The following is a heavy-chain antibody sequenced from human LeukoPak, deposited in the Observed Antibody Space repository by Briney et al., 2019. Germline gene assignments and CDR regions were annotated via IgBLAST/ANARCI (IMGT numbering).Heavy chain of an antibody. CDR3: ARPSRSISTAGAFDI. CDR2: IYYTGRT. J-gene: IGHJ3*02. Sequence: SETLTLTCNVSGGSITSYYWSWIRQPPGKGLEWIGDIYYTGRTDYNSSHKSRVTISVDTSRSQISLKLSSVTTADTAVYYCARPSRSISTAGAFDIWGQGTMVTVSS. CDR1: GGSITSYY. D-gene: IGHD3-10*01. V-gene: IGHV4-59*01.